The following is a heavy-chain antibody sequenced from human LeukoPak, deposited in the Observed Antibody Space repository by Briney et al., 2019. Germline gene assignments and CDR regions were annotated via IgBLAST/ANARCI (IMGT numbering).Heavy chain of an antibody. D-gene: IGHD6-13*01. CDR3: ARFSSSWYGRHFDY. Sequence: ASVTVSCKASGYTFTSYGISWVRQAPGQGLEWMGWISAYNGNTNYAQKLQGRVTMTTDTSTRTAYMELRRVRCDDKAVNYSARFSSSWYGRHFDYWGQGTLVTVSS. V-gene: IGHV1-18*01. J-gene: IGHJ4*02. CDR2: ISAYNGNT. CDR1: GYTFTSYG.